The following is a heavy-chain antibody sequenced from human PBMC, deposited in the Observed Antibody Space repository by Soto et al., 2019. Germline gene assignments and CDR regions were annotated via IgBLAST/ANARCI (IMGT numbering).Heavy chain of an antibody. CDR2: AYYSGTT. D-gene: IGHD3-3*01. V-gene: IGHV4-59*13. CDR3: AVWSALTQYYFDS. J-gene: IGHJ4*01. CDR1: GGSFSGSY. Sequence: PSETLSRTCAVSGGSFSGSYGSWIRHPPGKGLEWIGYAYYSGTTVYNPSLKSRVSISVDTSKKHVSLRLNSVTAADTAVYYCAVWSALTQYYFDSWGHGTLVTVSS.